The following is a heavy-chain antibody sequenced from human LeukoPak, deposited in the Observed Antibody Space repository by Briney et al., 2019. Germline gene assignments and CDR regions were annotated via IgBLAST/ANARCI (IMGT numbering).Heavy chain of an antibody. CDR1: GGSISSYY. D-gene: IGHD6-13*01. J-gene: IGHJ4*02. Sequence: PSETLSLTCTVSGGSISSYYWSWIRQPPGKGLEWIGYIYYSGSTNYNPSLKSRVTISVDTSKNQFSLKLSSVTAADTAVYYCAREGHSSIAAAGTVDYWGQGTLVTVSS. CDR2: IYYSGST. CDR3: AREGHSSIAAAGTVDY. V-gene: IGHV4-59*01.